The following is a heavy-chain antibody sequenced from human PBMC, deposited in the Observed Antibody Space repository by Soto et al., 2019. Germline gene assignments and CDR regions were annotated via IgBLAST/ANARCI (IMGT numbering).Heavy chain of an antibody. CDR3: ARGRWELVWCDY. D-gene: IGHD1-26*01. CDR1: GFTFNTHG. CDR2: ISYEGSNK. Sequence: QVQLVESGGGVVQPGRSLRLSCEASGFTFNTHGMHWVRQAPGKGLEWLTFISYEGSNKYYADSVTGRFTISRDNSKNPLFLQMSSLRAEDTAVYYCARGRWELVWCDYWGQGTLVTVSS. J-gene: IGHJ4*02. V-gene: IGHV3-30*03.